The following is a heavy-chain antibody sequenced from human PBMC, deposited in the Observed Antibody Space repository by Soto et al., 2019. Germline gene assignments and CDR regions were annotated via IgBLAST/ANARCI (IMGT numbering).Heavy chain of an antibody. D-gene: IGHD6-13*01. J-gene: IGHJ6*02. CDR1: GFTFSSYW. CDR3: ARHIAAAGKDYYYGMDV. CDR2: IKQDGSEK. V-gene: IGHV3-7*01. Sequence: GGSLRLSCAASGFTFSSYWMSWVRQAPGKGLEWVANIKQDGSEKYYVDSVKGRFTISRDNAKNSLYLQMNSLRAEDTTVYYCARHIAAAGKDYYYGMDVWGQGTTVTVSS.